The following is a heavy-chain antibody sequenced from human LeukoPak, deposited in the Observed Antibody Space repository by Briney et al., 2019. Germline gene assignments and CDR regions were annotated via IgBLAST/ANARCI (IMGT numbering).Heavy chain of an antibody. V-gene: IGHV3-7*01. CDR2: IKQDGSEK. Sequence: GGSLILSCAASGFIFSNYAISWVRQAPGKGLEWVANIKQDGSEKYYVDSVKGRFTISRDNAKNSLYLQMNSLRAEDTAVYYCARDRQWLDYWGQGTLVTVSS. J-gene: IGHJ4*02. CDR1: GFIFSNYA. D-gene: IGHD6-19*01. CDR3: ARDRQWLDY.